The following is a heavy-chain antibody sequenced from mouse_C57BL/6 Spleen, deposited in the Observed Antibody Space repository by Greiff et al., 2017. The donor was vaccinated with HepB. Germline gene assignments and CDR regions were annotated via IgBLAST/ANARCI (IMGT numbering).Heavy chain of an antibody. J-gene: IGHJ2*01. V-gene: IGHV2-2*01. Sequence: VQLVESGPGLVQPSQSLSITCTVSGFSLTSYGVHWVRQSPGKGLEWLGVIWSGGSTDYKAAFISRLSISKDNSKSQVFFKMNSLQADDTAIYYCARSDYDEGGYFDDWGQGTTLTVSS. CDR1: GFSLTSYG. CDR3: ARSDYDEGGYFDD. CDR2: IWSGGST. D-gene: IGHD2-4*01.